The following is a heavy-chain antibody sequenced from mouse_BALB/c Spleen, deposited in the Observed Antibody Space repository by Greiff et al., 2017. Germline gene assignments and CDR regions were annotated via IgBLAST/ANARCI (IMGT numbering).Heavy chain of an antibody. J-gene: IGHJ4*01. CDR3: VGLLRAMDY. Sequence: VQLQESGPGLVQPSQSLSITCTVSGFSLTSYGVHWVRQSPGKGLEWLGVIWSGGSTDYNAAFISRLSISKDNSKSQVFFKMNSLQADDTAIYYCVGLLRAMDYWGQGTSVTVSS. CDR1: GFSLTSYG. V-gene: IGHV2-2-2*01. CDR2: IWSGGST. D-gene: IGHD2-3*01.